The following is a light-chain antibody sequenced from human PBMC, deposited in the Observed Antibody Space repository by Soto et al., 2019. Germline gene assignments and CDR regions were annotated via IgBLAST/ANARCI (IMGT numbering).Light chain of an antibody. Sequence: QSALAQPAAVSVYPGQSITISCTGSSSDVGGYNYVSWYQQHPGKAPKFMIYEVSRRPSGVSNRFSGSKSGNTASLTVSGLQAEDEADYYCSSYTTSNTYVFGTGTKVTVL. CDR1: SSDVGGYNY. CDR3: SSYTTSNTYV. J-gene: IGLJ1*01. CDR2: EVS. V-gene: IGLV2-14*01.